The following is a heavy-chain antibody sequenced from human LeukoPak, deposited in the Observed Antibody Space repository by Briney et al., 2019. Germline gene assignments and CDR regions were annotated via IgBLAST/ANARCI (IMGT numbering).Heavy chain of an antibody. D-gene: IGHD3-10*01. V-gene: IGHV3-30*03. Sequence: PGGSLRLSRAASGFTFSSYGMHWVRQAPGKGLEWVAVISYDGSNKYYADSVKGRFTISRDNAKNSLYLQMNSLRAEDTAVYYCARCEYYGSGSPYWGQGTLVTVSS. CDR1: GFTFSSYG. CDR3: ARCEYYGSGSPY. CDR2: ISYDGSNK. J-gene: IGHJ4*02.